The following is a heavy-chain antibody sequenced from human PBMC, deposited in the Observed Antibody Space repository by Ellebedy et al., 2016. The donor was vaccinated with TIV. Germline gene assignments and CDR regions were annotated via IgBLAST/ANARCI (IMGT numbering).Heavy chain of an antibody. Sequence: GGSLRLSCVASGFTFSSFQMNRVRQAPGKGLEWVSYIHINGRTIAYADSVKGRFSISRDNAKSSLYLQMNSLRAEDIALYYCVKDINAGGADVWGQGTMVTVSS. D-gene: IGHD1-14*01. J-gene: IGHJ6*02. CDR3: VKDINAGGADV. CDR1: GFTFSSFQ. CDR2: IHINGRTI. V-gene: IGHV3-48*03.